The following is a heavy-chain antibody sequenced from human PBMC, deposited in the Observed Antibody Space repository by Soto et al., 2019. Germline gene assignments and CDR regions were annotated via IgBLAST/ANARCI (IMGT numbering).Heavy chain of an antibody. V-gene: IGHV4-59*08. Sequence: SETLSLTCTVSGGSISSYYWSWIRQPPGKGLEWIGYIYYGGSTKYNPSLKSRGTISVDTSRNQFSLKLSSVTAADTAVYYCARRAGYCGSNSCSYYFAYWGQGTLVTVSS. CDR3: ARRAGYCGSNSCSYYFAY. CDR2: IYYGGST. J-gene: IGHJ4*02. CDR1: GGSISSYY. D-gene: IGHD2-2*01.